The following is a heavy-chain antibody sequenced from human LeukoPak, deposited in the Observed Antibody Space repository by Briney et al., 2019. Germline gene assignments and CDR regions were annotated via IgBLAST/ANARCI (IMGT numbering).Heavy chain of an antibody. CDR2: IYYSGST. CDR3: ARRRGSSYGYAFDI. D-gene: IGHD5-18*01. V-gene: IGHV4-59*08. J-gene: IGHJ3*02. Sequence: SATLSLTCTVSGGSISSYYWSWIRQPPGKGLEWIGYIYYSGSTNYNPSLKSRVTISVDTSKNQFSLKLSSVTAADTAVYYCARRRGSSYGYAFDIWGQGTMVTVSS. CDR1: GGSISSYY.